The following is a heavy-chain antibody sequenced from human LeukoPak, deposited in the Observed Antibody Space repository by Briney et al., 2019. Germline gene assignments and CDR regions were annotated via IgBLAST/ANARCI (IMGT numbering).Heavy chain of an antibody. CDR2: ISSSSSYI. CDR3: ARDVRGGTSDY. V-gene: IGHV3-21*04. J-gene: IGHJ4*02. Sequence: GGSLRLSCAASGFTFSSYSMNWVRQAPGKGLEWFSSISSSSSYIYYADSVKGRFTISRDNAKNSLYLQMNSLRAEDTAVYYCARDVRGGTSDYWGQGTLVTVSS. D-gene: IGHD1-1*01. CDR1: GFTFSSYS.